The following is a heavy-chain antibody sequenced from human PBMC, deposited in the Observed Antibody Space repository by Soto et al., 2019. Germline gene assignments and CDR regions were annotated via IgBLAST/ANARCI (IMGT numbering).Heavy chain of an antibody. Sequence: SVKVSCKASGGTFSSYAISWVRQAPGQGLEWMGGIIPIFGTANYAQKFQGRVTITTDKSTNTAYMELSSLRSEDTAVYYCASTINYYGSGSYSYNWFDPWGQGTLVTVSS. CDR3: ASTINYYGSGSYSYNWFDP. D-gene: IGHD3-10*01. J-gene: IGHJ5*02. CDR1: GGTFSSYA. V-gene: IGHV1-69*05. CDR2: IIPIFGTA.